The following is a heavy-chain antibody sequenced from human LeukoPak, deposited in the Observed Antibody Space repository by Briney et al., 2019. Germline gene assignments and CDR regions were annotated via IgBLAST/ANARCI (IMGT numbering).Heavy chain of an antibody. CDR3: ASAYYDILGGHFDY. Sequence: GGSLRLSCAASEFSVGSNYMTWVRQAPGKGLEWVSLIYSGGSTYYADSVKGRFTISRDNSKNTLYLQMNSLRAEDTAVYYCASAYYDILGGHFDYWGQGTLVTVSS. CDR1: EFSVGSNY. V-gene: IGHV3-66*01. CDR2: IYSGGST. D-gene: IGHD3-9*01. J-gene: IGHJ4*02.